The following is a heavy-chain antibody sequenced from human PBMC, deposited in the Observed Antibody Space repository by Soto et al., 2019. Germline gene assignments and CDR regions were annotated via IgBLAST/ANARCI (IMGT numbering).Heavy chain of an antibody. CDR1: GFTFTSYT. CDR3: ARALGSSDYYYGLDV. CDR2: ITSSSTYI. D-gene: IGHD6-6*01. J-gene: IGHJ6*02. Sequence: GSLRLSCGASGFTFTSYTMNWVRQAPGKGLEWVSSITSSSTYIFYADSVKGRFTISRDNAKNSFYLQMNSLRAEDTAMYYCARALGSSDYYYGLDVWGQGTTVTVSS. V-gene: IGHV3-21*01.